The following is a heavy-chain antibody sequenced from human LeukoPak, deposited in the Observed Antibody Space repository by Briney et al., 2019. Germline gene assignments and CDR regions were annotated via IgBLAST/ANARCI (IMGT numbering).Heavy chain of an antibody. CDR3: ARANTAMGYFDY. V-gene: IGHV1-18*01. D-gene: IGHD5-18*01. Sequence: WASVKVSCKASAYIFTSYAFGWVRQAPGQGLEWMGWISVYNANTNYAQKLQGRVTMTTDTFTNTAYMELRSLRSDDTAVYYCARANTAMGYFDYWGQGTLVTVSS. CDR2: ISVYNANT. J-gene: IGHJ4*02. CDR1: AYIFTSYA.